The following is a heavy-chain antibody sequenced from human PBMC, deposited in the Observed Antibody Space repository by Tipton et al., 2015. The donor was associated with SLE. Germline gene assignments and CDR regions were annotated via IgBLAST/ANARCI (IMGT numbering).Heavy chain of an antibody. Sequence: TLSLTCTVSGGSVTSGAYYWGWVRQPPGKGLEWIGSIYQTGSTYYNPSLKSRVTMSVDTSNNLFSLKLSSVTAADTAVYFCARDSDGQYDFWSGSFLHFGMDVWGQGTTVTVSS. D-gene: IGHD3-3*01. J-gene: IGHJ6*02. CDR1: GGSVTSGAYY. CDR2: IYQTGST. CDR3: ARDSDGQYDFWSGSFLHFGMDV. V-gene: IGHV4-39*07.